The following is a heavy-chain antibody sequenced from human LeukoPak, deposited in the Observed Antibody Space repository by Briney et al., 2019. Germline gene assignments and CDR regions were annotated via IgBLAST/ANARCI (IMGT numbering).Heavy chain of an antibody. Sequence: PSETLSLTCTVSGGTISSYYWSWIRQPPGKGLERIAYINYSGSTNYNPSLKSRVTISVDTSKNQFSLKLSSVTAADTAVYYCARGGGWYGIWGQGTLVTVSS. CDR2: INYSGST. J-gene: IGHJ4*02. CDR3: ARGGGWYGI. V-gene: IGHV4-59*01. CDR1: GGTISSYY. D-gene: IGHD6-19*01.